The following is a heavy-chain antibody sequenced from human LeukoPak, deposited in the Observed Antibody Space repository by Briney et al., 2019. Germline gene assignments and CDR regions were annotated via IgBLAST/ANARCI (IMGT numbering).Heavy chain of an antibody. CDR1: GGSISTYY. CDR3: ARDERSDTSGWHLGY. D-gene: IGHD6-19*01. CDR2: IYHSGIT. Sequence: SETLSLTCTVSGGSISTYYWSWIRQPPGKGLEWIGFIYHSGITHYNPSLKSRVTISVDASKNQFSLNLSSVTAADTAVYYCARDERSDTSGWHLGYWGKGTLVTVPS. V-gene: IGHV4-59*01. J-gene: IGHJ4*02.